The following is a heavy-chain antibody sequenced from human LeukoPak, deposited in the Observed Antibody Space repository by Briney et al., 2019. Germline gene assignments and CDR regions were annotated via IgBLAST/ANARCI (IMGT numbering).Heavy chain of an antibody. J-gene: IGHJ4*02. CDR2: ISWNSGSI. CDR3: AKTSPYGDYFGGCFDY. V-gene: IGHV3-9*01. D-gene: IGHD4-17*01. Sequence: GGSLRLSCAASGFTFDDYAMHWARQAPGKGLEWVSGISWNSGSIGYADSVKGRFTISRDNAKNSLYLQMNSLRAEDTALYYCAKTSPYGDYFGGCFDYWGQGTLVTVSS. CDR1: GFTFDDYA.